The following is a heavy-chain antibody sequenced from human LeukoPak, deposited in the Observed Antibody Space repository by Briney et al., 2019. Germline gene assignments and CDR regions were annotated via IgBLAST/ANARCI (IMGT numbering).Heavy chain of an antibody. D-gene: IGHD1-26*01. CDR1: GYTFTSYG. CDR3: ARRDHIVGATFPLDY. Sequence: GASVNLTCNASGYTFTSYGNSMGRHRPGQGLGLMGLTSAYNGNTNYAQKVQGRVTITTDTSTSTAYMELRSLRSDDTAVYYCARRDHIVGATFPLDYWGQGTLVTVSS. V-gene: IGHV1-18*01. J-gene: IGHJ4*02. CDR2: TSAYNGNT.